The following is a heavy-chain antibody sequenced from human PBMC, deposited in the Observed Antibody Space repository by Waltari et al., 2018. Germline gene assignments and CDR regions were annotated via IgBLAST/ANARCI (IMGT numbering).Heavy chain of an antibody. V-gene: IGHV3-48*01. J-gene: IGHJ3*02. Sequence: EVQLVQSGGDLVQPGGSLRLSCAASGFTFNTYSMAWVRQAPGKGLEWFSYITSRSSTIYYADSVRGRFTTSRDNAKNSLYLQMNSLRAEDTAVYYCASLIDAFDIWGQGTMVTVSS. CDR2: ITSRSSTI. CDR1: GFTFNTYS. CDR3: ASLIDAFDI.